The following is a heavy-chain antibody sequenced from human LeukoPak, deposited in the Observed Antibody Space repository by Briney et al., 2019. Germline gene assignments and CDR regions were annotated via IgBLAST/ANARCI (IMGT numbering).Heavy chain of an antibody. D-gene: IGHD2-2*01. CDR2: ISSWSSFI. J-gene: IGHJ5*01. CDR1: GFAFYTYS. CDR3: ARAGSTTSWFDP. Sequence: GGSLRLSCAASGFAFYTYSMTWVRQAPGKGLEWVSSISSWSSFIYSADSVTGRFTISRDNATNSLYLQMNSLRAEDTAVYYCARAGSTTSWFDPWGQGTLVIVSS. V-gene: IGHV3-21*01.